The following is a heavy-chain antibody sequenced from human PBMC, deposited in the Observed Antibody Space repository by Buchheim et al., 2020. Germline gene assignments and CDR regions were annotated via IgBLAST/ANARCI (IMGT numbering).Heavy chain of an antibody. V-gene: IGHV3-7*01. CDR3: ARTDYDSSGNYYYYMDV. D-gene: IGHD3-22*01. Sequence: EVQLVESGGGLVQPGGSLRLSCAASGFTFSSYWMSWVRQAPGKGLEWVANIKQDGSEKYYVDSVKGRFTISRDNAKNSLYLQRNSLRAEDTAVYYCARTDYDSSGNYYYYMDVWGKGTT. CDR2: IKQDGSEK. J-gene: IGHJ6*03. CDR1: GFTFSSYW.